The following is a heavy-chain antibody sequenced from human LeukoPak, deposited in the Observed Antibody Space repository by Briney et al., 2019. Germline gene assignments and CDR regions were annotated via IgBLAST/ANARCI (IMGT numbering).Heavy chain of an antibody. Sequence: GGSLRLSCAASGFTFSAYTLNWVRQAPGKGLEWVSSIKGSDNYIYNADSVAGRFTVSTDDAQNSIYLQMNSLRVEDTAIYYCARSRGMSMNDKNLLYWGQGSLVTVSS. J-gene: IGHJ4*02. CDR1: GFTFSAYT. D-gene: IGHD3-10*01. CDR2: IKGSDNYI. CDR3: ARSRGMSMNDKNLLY. V-gene: IGHV3-21*06.